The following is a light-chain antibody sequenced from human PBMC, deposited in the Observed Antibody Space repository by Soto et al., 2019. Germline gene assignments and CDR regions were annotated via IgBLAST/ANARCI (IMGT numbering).Light chain of an antibody. Sequence: EIVLTQSPGTLSLSPGDRATLSCRASESVTSRYLAWYQQKPGQAPRLLIFGATSRATGIPDRFSGSGSGTDFTLTISRLEPEDFAVYYCEQYGSSPPRTFGQGTKVEIK. CDR1: ESVTSRY. CDR3: EQYGSSPPRT. V-gene: IGKV3-20*01. J-gene: IGKJ2*02. CDR2: GAT.